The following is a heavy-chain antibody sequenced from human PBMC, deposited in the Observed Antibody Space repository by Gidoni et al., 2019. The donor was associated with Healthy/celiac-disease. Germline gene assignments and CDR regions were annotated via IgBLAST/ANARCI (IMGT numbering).Heavy chain of an antibody. D-gene: IGHD6-19*01. V-gene: IGHV3-43*01. Sequence: EVQLVESGGVLVQPGGSLRLSCAASGFTFADSLMPWVRQAPGKGLEWVSLISWDGGSTYYADSGKGRFTISRDNSKNSLYLQMNSLRTEDTALYYCAKGEIAVAGPSEDDAFDIWGQGTMVTVSS. CDR3: AKGEIAVAGPSEDDAFDI. CDR1: GFTFADSL. CDR2: ISWDGGST. J-gene: IGHJ3*02.